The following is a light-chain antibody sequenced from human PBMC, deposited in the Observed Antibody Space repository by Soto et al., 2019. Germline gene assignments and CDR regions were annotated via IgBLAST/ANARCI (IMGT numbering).Light chain of an antibody. J-gene: IGKJ1*01. CDR2: KAS. CDR3: QQYDTYWT. CDR1: QSINRW. Sequence: DIQMTQSPSTLSASVGDKNTVTFRASQSINRWLAWYQQKPVKAPNLLIYKASSLKIGVPSRFSVSGSGTEFTLTISSLQPDDFATYYCQQYDTYWTFGQGTKVDI. V-gene: IGKV1-5*03.